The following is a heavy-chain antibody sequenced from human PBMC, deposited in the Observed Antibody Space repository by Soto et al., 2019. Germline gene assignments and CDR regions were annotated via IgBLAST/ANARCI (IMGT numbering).Heavy chain of an antibody. D-gene: IGHD2-21*02. V-gene: IGHV3-23*01. CDR2: ISGSGVST. Sequence: EVQLLESGGGLVQPGGSLRLSCAASGFTFSSYAMNWVRQAPGKGLEWVSAISGSGVSTYYADSVKGRFTISRDNSKNTLYLQMNSLRAEDTAVYYCAKSLLGYYYYGMDVWGQGTTVNGSS. CDR3: AKSLLGYYYYGMDV. CDR1: GFTFSSYA. J-gene: IGHJ6*02.